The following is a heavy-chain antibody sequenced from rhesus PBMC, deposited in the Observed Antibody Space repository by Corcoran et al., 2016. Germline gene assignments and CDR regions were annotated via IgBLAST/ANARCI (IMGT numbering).Heavy chain of an antibody. CDR3: AREDYYDSGYYPFDY. Sequence: QVQLQESGPGVVKPSETLSLTCAVSGGTISSGYYYWSWIRQPPGKGLEWIGGIYSKSESTNYNPSLKRRVTISKDTSKNQFSLKLSSVTATDTTVYYCAREDYYDSGYYPFDYWGQGVLVTVSS. J-gene: IGHJ4*01. V-gene: IGHV4S12*01. CDR2: IYSKSEST. D-gene: IGHD3-28*01. CDR1: GGTISSGYYY.